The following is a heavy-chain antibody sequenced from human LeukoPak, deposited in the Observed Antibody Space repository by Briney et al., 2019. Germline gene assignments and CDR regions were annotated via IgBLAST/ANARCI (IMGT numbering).Heavy chain of an antibody. Sequence: GGSLRLSCAASGFTFSSYAMSWVRQAPGKELEWVSAISGSGGSTYYADSVKGRFTISRDNSKNTLYLQMNSLRAEDTAVYYCAGGNRRMVDAFDIWGQGTMVTVSS. J-gene: IGHJ3*02. CDR1: GFTFSSYA. V-gene: IGHV3-23*01. CDR3: AGGNRRMVDAFDI. CDR2: ISGSGGST. D-gene: IGHD4-23*01.